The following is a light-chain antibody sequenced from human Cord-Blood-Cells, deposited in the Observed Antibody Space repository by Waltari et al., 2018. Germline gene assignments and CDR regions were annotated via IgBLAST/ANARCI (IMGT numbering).Light chain of an antibody. CDR3: SSYTSSSTVV. V-gene: IGLV2-14*01. CDR2: DVS. Sequence: QSALTQTASVSGSPGPSITISCSGTSSDVGGYNYVSWYQQNTGKAPKLMIYDVSNRPSGVSNHFSGSKSGNTASLTISGLQAEDEADYYCSSYTSSSTVVFGGGTKLTVL. CDR1: SSDVGGYNY. J-gene: IGLJ2*01.